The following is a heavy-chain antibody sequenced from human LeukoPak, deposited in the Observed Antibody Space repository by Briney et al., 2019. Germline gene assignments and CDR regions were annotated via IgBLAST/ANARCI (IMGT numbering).Heavy chain of an antibody. J-gene: IGHJ4*02. CDR2: IIPIFGAA. CDR3: ARETTGYPYYFDY. CDR1: GGTFSSYA. V-gene: IGHV1-69*01. D-gene: IGHD6-25*01. Sequence: SVKVSCKASGGTFSSYAISWVRQAPGQGLEWMGGIIPIFGAANYAQKFQGRVTITADESTSTAYMELSSLRSEDTAVYYCARETTGYPYYFDYWGQGTLVTVSS.